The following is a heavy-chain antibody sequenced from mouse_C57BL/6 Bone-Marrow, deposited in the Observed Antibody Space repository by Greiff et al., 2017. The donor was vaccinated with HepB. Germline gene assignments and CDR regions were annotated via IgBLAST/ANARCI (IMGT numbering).Heavy chain of an antibody. D-gene: IGHD2-3*01. CDR1: GFNIKDDY. Sequence: VQLQQSGAELVRPGASVKLSCTASGFNIKDDYMHWVKQRPEQGLEWIGWIDPENGDTEYASKFQGKATITADTSSNTAYLQLSSLTSEDTAVYYCTTGVTTEGEAYWGQGTLVTVSA. CDR2: IDPENGDT. J-gene: IGHJ3*01. CDR3: TTGVTTEGEAY. V-gene: IGHV14-4*01.